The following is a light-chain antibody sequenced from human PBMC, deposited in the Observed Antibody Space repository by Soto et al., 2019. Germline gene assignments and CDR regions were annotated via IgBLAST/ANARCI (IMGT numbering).Light chain of an antibody. J-gene: IGKJ1*01. Sequence: DIQMTQSPSTLSASVGDRVTITCRASQSISSWLAWYQQKPGKAPKPLIYTASSLESGVPSRVSGSGSVTEFTLTISRLQPDDFATYDCEQYNSYWTFGQGTKVEIK. CDR2: TAS. CDR3: EQYNSYWT. CDR1: QSISSW. V-gene: IGKV1-5*03.